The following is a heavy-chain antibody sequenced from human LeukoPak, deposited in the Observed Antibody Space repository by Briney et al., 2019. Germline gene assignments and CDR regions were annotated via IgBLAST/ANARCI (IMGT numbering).Heavy chain of an antibody. CDR1: GYTFTSYD. Sequence: ASVKDSCKASGYTFTSYDINWVRQATGRGLEWMGWMNPNSGNTGYAQKFQGRVTMTRNTSISTAYMELRSLRSEDTAVYYCARWGHAMDVWGKGTTVTVSS. CDR3: ARWGHAMDV. D-gene: IGHD1-26*01. CDR2: MNPNSGNT. J-gene: IGHJ6*04. V-gene: IGHV1-8*01.